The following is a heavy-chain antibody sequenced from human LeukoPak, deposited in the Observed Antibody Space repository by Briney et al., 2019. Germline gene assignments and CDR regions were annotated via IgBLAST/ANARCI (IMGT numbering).Heavy chain of an antibody. Sequence: SETLSLTCAVSGGSNSGNYWSWIRQPPGKGLEWIGYIYYIGSTNYNPPLKSRVTMSVDTSKNQFSLKLNSVTAADTAVYYCARENYYGMEVWGQGTTVIVSS. V-gene: IGHV4-59*01. CDR2: IYYIGST. CDR1: GGSNSGNY. J-gene: IGHJ6*02. CDR3: ARENYYGMEV.